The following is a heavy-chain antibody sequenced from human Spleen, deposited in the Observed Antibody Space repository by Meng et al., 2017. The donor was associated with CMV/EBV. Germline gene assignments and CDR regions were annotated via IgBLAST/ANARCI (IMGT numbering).Heavy chain of an antibody. Sequence: SETLSLTCTVSGGSISSSSYYWGWIRQPPGKGLEWIGSIYYSGSTYYNPSLKRRVTISVDTSKNHFSLKLSSVPAADTAVYYCARIKIAAAGTCWFDPWGQGTLVTVSS. CDR3: ARIKIAAAGTCWFDP. J-gene: IGHJ5*02. V-gene: IGHV4-39*07. CDR1: GGSISSSSYY. D-gene: IGHD6-13*01. CDR2: IYYSGST.